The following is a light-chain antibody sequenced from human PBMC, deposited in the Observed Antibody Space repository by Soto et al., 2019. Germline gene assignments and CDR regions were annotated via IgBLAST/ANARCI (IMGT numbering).Light chain of an antibody. V-gene: IGKV1-33*01. J-gene: IGKJ3*01. Sequence: DIQMTQSPSSLSASVGDRVTITCQASQDISNYLNWYQQKPGKAPKLLIYDASNLETGVPSRFSGSGSGTDFTCTISSLQPEDIATYYCQQYDNPMVTFGPGPKWISN. CDR3: QQYDNPMVT. CDR1: QDISNY. CDR2: DAS.